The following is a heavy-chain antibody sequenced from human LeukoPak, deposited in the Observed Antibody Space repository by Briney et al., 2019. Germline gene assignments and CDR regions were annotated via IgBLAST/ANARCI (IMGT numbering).Heavy chain of an antibody. V-gene: IGHV3-23*01. Sequence: PGGSLRLSCAASGFTFSSYAMSWVRQAPGKGLEWVSTISGSGGGGSTYYADSVKGRFTISRDNSKNTLYLQMNSLGADDTAVYYCAKVGVSGAARLDYWGQGTLVTVSS. CDR3: AKVGVSGAARLDY. J-gene: IGHJ4*02. D-gene: IGHD6-6*01. CDR2: ISGSGGGGST. CDR1: GFTFSSYA.